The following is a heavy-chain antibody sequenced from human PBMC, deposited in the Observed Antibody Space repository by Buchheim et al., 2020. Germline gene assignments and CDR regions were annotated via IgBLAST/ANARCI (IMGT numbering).Heavy chain of an antibody. V-gene: IGHV4-4*02. CDR1: GDSISSNXW. D-gene: IGHD4/OR15-4a*01. J-gene: IGHJ4*02. Sequence: HVQLQESGPGLMKPSGTLSLTCAVSGDSISSNXWWSWVRQPPGKGLEWIGELFHSGTTYYNPSLQRRVTXSWDKYKKQVALNLTSVTAADTAVYYCARVPDYWGQGTL. CDR2: LFHSGTT. CDR3: ARVPDY.